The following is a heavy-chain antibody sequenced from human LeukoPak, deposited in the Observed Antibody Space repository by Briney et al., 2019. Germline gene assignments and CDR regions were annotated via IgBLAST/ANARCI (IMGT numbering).Heavy chain of an antibody. CDR2: INHNGNVN. D-gene: IGHD3-16*01. CDR3: ARGGGLDV. J-gene: IGHJ6*02. CDR1: GFTFSSYW. Sequence: GGSLRLSCAASGFTFSSYWMNWARQAPGKGLEWVASINHNGNVNYYVDSVKGRFTISRDNAKSSLYLQMSNLRAEDTAVYFCARGGGLDVWGQGATVTVSS. V-gene: IGHV3-7*03.